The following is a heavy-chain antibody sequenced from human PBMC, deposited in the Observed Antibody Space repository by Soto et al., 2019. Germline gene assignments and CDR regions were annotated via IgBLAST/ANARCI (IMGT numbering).Heavy chain of an antibody. V-gene: IGHV1-69*01. D-gene: IGHD4-17*01. CDR3: ARDSVRDYGGNPGAD. Sequence: QVQLVQSGAEVKKPGSSVKVSCKASGGTFSSYAISWVRQAPGQGLEWMGGIIPIFGTANYAQKFQGRVTITADEATSTAYMELSRLRSENTAVYYCARDSVRDYGGNPGADLGQGTLVTVSS. CDR1: GGTFSSYA. CDR2: IIPIFGTA. J-gene: IGHJ4*02.